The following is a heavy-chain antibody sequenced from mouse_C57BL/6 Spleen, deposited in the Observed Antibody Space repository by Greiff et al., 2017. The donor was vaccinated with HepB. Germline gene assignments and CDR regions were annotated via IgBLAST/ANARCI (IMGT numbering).Heavy chain of an antibody. CDR1: GYSITSGYY. CDR2: ISYDGSN. J-gene: IGHJ4*01. V-gene: IGHV3-6*01. Sequence: EVQLVESGPGLVKPSQSLSLTCSVTGYSITSGYYWNWIRQFPGNKLEWMGYISYDGSNNYNPSLKNRISITRDTSKNQFFLKLNSVTTEDTATYYCARYDYEGAMDYWGQGTSVTVSS. CDR3: ARYDYEGAMDY. D-gene: IGHD2-4*01.